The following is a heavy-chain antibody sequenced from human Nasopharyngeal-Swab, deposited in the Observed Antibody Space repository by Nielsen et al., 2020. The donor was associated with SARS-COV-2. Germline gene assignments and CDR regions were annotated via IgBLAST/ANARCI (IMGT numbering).Heavy chain of an antibody. CDR1: GFRLSDYW. CDR3: ARDESGDYLGLPFDH. CDR2: IFSSGST. V-gene: IGHV4-4*07. J-gene: IGHJ4*02. Sequence: GSLRLSCGSSGFRLSDYWMHWIRQSPGQGLEWIGTIFSSGSTYNPSLKSRVTMSVDTSKNQFSLKLTSVTAADTAVYYCARDESGDYLGLPFDHWGRGTLVTVSS. D-gene: IGHD4-17*01.